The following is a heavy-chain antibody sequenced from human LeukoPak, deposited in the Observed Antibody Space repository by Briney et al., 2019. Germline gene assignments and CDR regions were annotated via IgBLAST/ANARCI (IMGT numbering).Heavy chain of an antibody. Sequence: RSSETLSLTCAVYGGSFSGYYWSWIRQPPGKGLEWIGEINHSGSTNYNPSLKSRVTISVDTSKNQFSLKLSSVTAADTAVYYCARHFLPFDPWGQGTLVTVSS. J-gene: IGHJ5*02. CDR2: INHSGST. CDR3: ARHFLPFDP. CDR1: GGSFSGYY. V-gene: IGHV4-34*01. D-gene: IGHD2/OR15-2a*01.